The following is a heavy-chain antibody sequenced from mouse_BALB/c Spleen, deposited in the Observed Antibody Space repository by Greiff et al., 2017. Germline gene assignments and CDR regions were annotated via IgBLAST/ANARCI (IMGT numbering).Heavy chain of an antibody. CDR3: ARSTTVVATDAMDY. CDR1: GYTFTSYY. V-gene: IGHV1S56*01. Sequence: VKLMESGPELVKPGASVRISCKASGYTFTSYYIHWVKQRPGQGLEWIGWIYPGNVNTKYNEKFKGKATLTADKSSSTAYMQLSSLTSEDSAVYFCARSTTVVATDAMDYWGQGTSVTVSS. J-gene: IGHJ4*01. CDR2: IYPGNVNT. D-gene: IGHD1-1*01.